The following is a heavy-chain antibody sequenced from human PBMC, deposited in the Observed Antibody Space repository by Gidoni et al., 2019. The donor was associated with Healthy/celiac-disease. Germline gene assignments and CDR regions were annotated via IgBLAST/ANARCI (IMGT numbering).Heavy chain of an antibody. CDR1: GFTFSSYG. CDR2: IADNGSNK. D-gene: IGHD6-19*01. V-gene: IGHV3-30*18. Sequence: VQLVESGGGVVQPGRSRRLSCAASGFTFSSYGMHWVRQAPGKGLVWVAVIADNGSNKYYADAVKGRFTISRDNSKNTLYLQMNGLRAEDTAVYYCAKDMGDSSGWSFDYWGQGTLVTVSS. CDR3: AKDMGDSSGWSFDY. J-gene: IGHJ4*02.